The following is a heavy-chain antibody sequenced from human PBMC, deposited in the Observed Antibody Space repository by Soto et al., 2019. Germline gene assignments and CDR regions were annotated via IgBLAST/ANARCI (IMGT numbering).Heavy chain of an antibody. D-gene: IGHD2-15*01. CDR2: IWYDGSNK. CDR3: ARDPYCSGGSCYGIDYYYYGMDV. CDR1: GFTFSSYG. Sequence: GGSLRLSCAASGFTFSSYGMHWVRQAPGKGLEWVAVIWYDGSNKYYADSVKGRFTISRDNSKNTLYLQMNGLRAEDTAVYYCARDPYCSGGSCYGIDYYYYGMDVWGQGTTVTVSS. V-gene: IGHV3-33*01. J-gene: IGHJ6*02.